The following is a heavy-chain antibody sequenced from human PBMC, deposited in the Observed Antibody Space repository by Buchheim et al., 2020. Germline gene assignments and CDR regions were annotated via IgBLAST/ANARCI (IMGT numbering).Heavy chain of an antibody. D-gene: IGHD2/OR15-2a*01. CDR1: GFIFSNFG. CDR3: TKEPLVNTGYYYPH. J-gene: IGHJ4*02. CDR2: ISYDGSVD. Sequence: QVQLVESGGGVVQPGRSLRLSCAASGFIFSNFGMHWVRRAPGKGLEWVAVISYDGSVDYYAASVKGRFTISRDNSKNPMWLQMNSLRPEDTAVYYCTKEPLVNTGYYYPHWGQGTL. V-gene: IGHV3-30*18.